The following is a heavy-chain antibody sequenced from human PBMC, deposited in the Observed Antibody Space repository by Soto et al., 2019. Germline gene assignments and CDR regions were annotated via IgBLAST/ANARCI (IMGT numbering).Heavy chain of an antibody. J-gene: IGHJ4*02. CDR2: ISGSGGST. D-gene: IGHD6-19*01. Sequence: XVSLRLSGAASGFSVTVYAMGWVRQAPGKGLEWVSSISGSGGSTYYADSVKGRFTISRDNSKNTLYLQMNSLRAEDTAVYYCAKDRQWMLPYHFDYWGQGTLVTVSS. CDR3: AKDRQWMLPYHFDY. CDR1: GFSVTVYA. V-gene: IGHV3-23*01.